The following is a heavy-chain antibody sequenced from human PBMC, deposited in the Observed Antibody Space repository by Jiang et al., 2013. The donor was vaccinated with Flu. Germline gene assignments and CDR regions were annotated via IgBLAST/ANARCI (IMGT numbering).Heavy chain of an antibody. V-gene: IGHV4-31*03. CDR3: ARDNIAAAGFDY. CDR2: IYYSGST. CDR1: GGSISSGGYY. J-gene: IGHJ4*02. Sequence: SLTCTVSGGSISSGGYYWSWIRQHPGKGLEWIGYIYYSGSTYYNPSLKSRVTISVDTSKNQFSQKLSSVTAADTAVYYCARDNIAAAGFDYWGQGTLVTVSS. D-gene: IGHD6-13*01.